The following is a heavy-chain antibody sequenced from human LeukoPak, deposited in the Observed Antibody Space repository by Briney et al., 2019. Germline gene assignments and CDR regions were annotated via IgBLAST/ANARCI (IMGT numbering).Heavy chain of an antibody. CDR1: GFTFSSYS. D-gene: IGHD2-2*01. CDR2: ISSSSSTI. CDR3: ARVGTRYCSSTSCYVGY. V-gene: IGHV3-48*01. J-gene: IGHJ4*02. Sequence: PGGSPRLSCAASGFTFSSYSMNWVRQAPGKGLEWVSYISSSSSTIYYADSVKGRFTISRDNAKNSLYLQMNSLRAEDTAVYYCARVGTRYCSSTSCYVGYWGQGTLATVSS.